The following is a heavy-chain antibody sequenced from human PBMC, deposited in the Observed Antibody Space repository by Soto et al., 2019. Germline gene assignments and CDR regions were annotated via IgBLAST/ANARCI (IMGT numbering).Heavy chain of an antibody. D-gene: IGHD6-19*01. V-gene: IGHV4-34*01. CDR2: INHSGST. CDR1: GGSFSGYY. Sequence: ASETLSLTCAVYGGSFSGYYWSWIRQPPGKGLEWIGEINHSGSTNYNPSLKSRVTISVDTSKNQFSLKLSSVTAADTAVYYCARGREAVAGSYYFDYWGQGTLVTVSS. CDR3: ARGREAVAGSYYFDY. J-gene: IGHJ4*02.